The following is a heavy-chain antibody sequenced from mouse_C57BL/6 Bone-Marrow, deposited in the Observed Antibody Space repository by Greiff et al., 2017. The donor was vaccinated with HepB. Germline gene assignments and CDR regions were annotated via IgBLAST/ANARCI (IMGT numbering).Heavy chain of an antibody. Sequence: VQLKESGAELVRPGTSVKMSCKASGYTFTNYWIGWAKQRPGHGLEWIGDIYPGGGYTNYNEKFKGKATLTADKSSSTAYMQFSSLTSEDSAIYYCARGLITTAWYFDVWGTGTTVTVSS. CDR3: ARGLITTAWYFDV. V-gene: IGHV1-63*01. J-gene: IGHJ1*03. CDR2: IYPGGGYT. CDR1: GYTFTNYW. D-gene: IGHD1-1*01.